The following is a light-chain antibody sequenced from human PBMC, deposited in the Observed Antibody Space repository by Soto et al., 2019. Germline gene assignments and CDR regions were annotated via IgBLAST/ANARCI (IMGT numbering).Light chain of an antibody. V-gene: IGLV2-8*01. J-gene: IGLJ1*01. CDR1: SSDIGGYNS. CDR3: SSYTDRNNLV. Sequence: QSALTQSPSASGSPGQSVTISCTGTSSDIGGYNSVSWYQQHPGKAPKVMIYDVSKRPSGVPDRFSGSNSGNTASLTVSALQAEDEADYYCSSYTDRNNLVFGTGTKVTVL. CDR2: DVS.